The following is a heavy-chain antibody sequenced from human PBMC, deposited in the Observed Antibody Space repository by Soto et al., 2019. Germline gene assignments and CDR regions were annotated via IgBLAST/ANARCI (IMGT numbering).Heavy chain of an antibody. CDR2: IYYSGST. J-gene: IGHJ5*02. D-gene: IGHD6-13*01. CDR3: AGHMAAASEPGWFDA. V-gene: IGHV4-59*01. Sequence: PSETRSLTCTVSGGSISSYCWSWTRQPPGKGLGRIGEIYYSGSTNYNPSRKSRVTMSVDTTKNQFSLKLSSVTAADTAVYYSAGHMAAASEPGWFDAWGQGTLVTVSS. CDR1: GGSISSYC.